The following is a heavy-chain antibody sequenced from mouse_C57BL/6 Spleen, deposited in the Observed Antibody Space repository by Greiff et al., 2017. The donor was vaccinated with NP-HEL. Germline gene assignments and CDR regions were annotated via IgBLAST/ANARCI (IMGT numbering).Heavy chain of an antibody. J-gene: IGHJ4*01. CDR3: ARHESYYGSSLYAMDY. CDR1: GYTFTEYT. Sequence: QVQLKESGAELVKPGASVKLSCKASGYTFTEYTIHWVKQRSGQGLEWIGWFYPGSGSIKYNEKFKDKATLTADKSSSTVYMELSRLTSEDSAVYFCARHESYYGSSLYAMDYWGQGTSVTVSS. D-gene: IGHD1-1*01. CDR2: FYPGSGSI. V-gene: IGHV1-62-2*01.